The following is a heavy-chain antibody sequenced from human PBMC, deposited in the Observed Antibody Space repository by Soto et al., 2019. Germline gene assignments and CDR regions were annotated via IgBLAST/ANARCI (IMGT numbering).Heavy chain of an antibody. D-gene: IGHD1-26*01. CDR2: IIPICGTA. J-gene: IGHJ6*02. CDR3: ASGGATGYYCGMDI. Sequence: QVQLVQSGAEVKKPGSSVKVSCKASGCTFSSYAINWVRQAPGQGLEWMGGIIPICGTANYAQKFQGRVTITADAXXSHADMELSSLHSVDRAEYDGASGGATGYYCGMDIWGGGTTVTVSS. V-gene: IGHV1-69*12. CDR1: GCTFSSYA.